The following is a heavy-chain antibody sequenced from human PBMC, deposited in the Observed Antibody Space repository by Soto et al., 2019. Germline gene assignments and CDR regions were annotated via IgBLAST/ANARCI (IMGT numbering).Heavy chain of an antibody. CDR2: INHSGST. Sequence: SETLSLTCAVYGGSFSGYYWSWIRQPPGKGLEWIGEINHSGSTNHNPSLKSRVTISVDTSKNQFSLKLSSVTAADTAVYYCASSYYDSSGDMSWFDPWGQGTLVTVSS. D-gene: IGHD3-22*01. V-gene: IGHV4-34*01. CDR1: GGSFSGYY. J-gene: IGHJ5*02. CDR3: ASSYYDSSGDMSWFDP.